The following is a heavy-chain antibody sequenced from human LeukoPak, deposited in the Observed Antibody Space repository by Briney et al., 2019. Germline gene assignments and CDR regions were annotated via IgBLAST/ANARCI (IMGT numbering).Heavy chain of an antibody. CDR1: GFTFDDYT. V-gene: IGHV3-43*01. J-gene: IGHJ4*02. D-gene: IGHD3-3*01. CDR3: ARAGYDFWSGYFFDY. CDR2: ISLDGGST. Sequence: GGSLRLSCAASGFTFDDYTMHWVRQAPGKGLEWVSLISLDGGSTYYADSVKGRFTISRDNSKNSLYLQMNSLRTEDTALYYFARAGYDFWSGYFFDYWGQGTLVTVSS.